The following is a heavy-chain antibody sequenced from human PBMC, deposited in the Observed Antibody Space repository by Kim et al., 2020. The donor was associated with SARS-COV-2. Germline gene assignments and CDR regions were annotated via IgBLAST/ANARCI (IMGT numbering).Heavy chain of an antibody. J-gene: IGHJ6*02. Sequence: QKFQGRVTMTRDTSTSTVYMELSSLRSEDTAVYYCARGAYYYDSSGEMDVWGQGTTVTVSS. D-gene: IGHD3-22*01. CDR3: ARGAYYYDSSGEMDV. V-gene: IGHV1-46*01.